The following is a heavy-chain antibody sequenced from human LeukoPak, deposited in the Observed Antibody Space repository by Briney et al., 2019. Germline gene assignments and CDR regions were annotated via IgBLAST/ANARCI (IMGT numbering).Heavy chain of an antibody. Sequence: ASVKVSCKASGYTFTGYYMHWVRQAPGQGLEWMGRINPNSGGTNYAQKFQGRVTMTRDTSISTAYMELSRLRSDDTAVYYCARDVGGAAAVSRYYYYGMDVWGQGTTVTVSS. D-gene: IGHD6-13*01. V-gene: IGHV1-2*06. CDR3: ARDVGGAAAVSRYYYYGMDV. CDR2: INPNSGGT. J-gene: IGHJ6*02. CDR1: GYTFTGYY.